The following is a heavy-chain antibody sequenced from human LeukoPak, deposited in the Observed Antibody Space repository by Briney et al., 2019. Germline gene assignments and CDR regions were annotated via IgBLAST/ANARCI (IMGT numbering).Heavy chain of an antibody. CDR3: AKDLNYYGSGRLFGY. V-gene: IGHV3-9*01. D-gene: IGHD3-10*01. J-gene: IGHJ4*02. Sequence: GGSLRLSCAASGLTFDDYAMHWVRQAPGKGLEWVSGISWNSGSIGYADSVKGRFTISRDNAKNSLYLQMNSLRAEDTALYYCAKDLNYYGSGRLFGYWGQGTLVTVSS. CDR2: ISWNSGSI. CDR1: GLTFDDYA.